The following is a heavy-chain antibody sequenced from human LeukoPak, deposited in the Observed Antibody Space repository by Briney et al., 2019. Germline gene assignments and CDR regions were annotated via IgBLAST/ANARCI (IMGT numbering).Heavy chain of an antibody. CDR1: GFTFSSNG. J-gene: IGHJ4*02. CDR3: ARGYDFWSGYRYYYFDY. V-gene: IGHV3-33*01. D-gene: IGHD3-3*01. Sequence: GGSLRLSCAASGFTFSSNGMHWVRQAPGKGLEWVAVIWYDGSNQYYADSVKGRFTISRDNSKNTLYLQMNSLRAEDTAVYFCARGYDFWSGYRYYYFDYWGQGTLVTVSS. CDR2: IWYDGSNQ.